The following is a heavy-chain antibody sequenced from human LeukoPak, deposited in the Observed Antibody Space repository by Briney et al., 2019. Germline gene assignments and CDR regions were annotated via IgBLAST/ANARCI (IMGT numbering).Heavy chain of an antibody. Sequence: GRSLRLSCAASGFTFSSYDMHWVRQATGKGLEWVSAIGTAGDTYYPGSVKGRFTISRENAKNSLYLQMNSLRAGDTAVYYCARVPPGYYGMDVWGQGTTVTVSS. V-gene: IGHV3-13*01. CDR3: ARVPPGYYGMDV. CDR1: GFTFSSYD. J-gene: IGHJ6*02. CDR2: IGTAGDT.